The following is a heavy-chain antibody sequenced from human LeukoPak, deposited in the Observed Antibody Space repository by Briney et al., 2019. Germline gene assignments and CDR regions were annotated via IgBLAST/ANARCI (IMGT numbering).Heavy chain of an antibody. CDR1: GFTFTTYW. J-gene: IGHJ4*02. CDR3: ARESSSSWYYFDY. D-gene: IGHD6-13*01. CDR2: IKQDGSEQ. Sequence: GGSLRLSCAASGFTFTTYWMGWVRQAPGKGLEWVANIKQDGSEQYYVDSVKGRFTISRDNAKNSLYLQMNSLRAEDTAVYYCARESSSSWYYFDYWGQGTLVTVSS. V-gene: IGHV3-7*01.